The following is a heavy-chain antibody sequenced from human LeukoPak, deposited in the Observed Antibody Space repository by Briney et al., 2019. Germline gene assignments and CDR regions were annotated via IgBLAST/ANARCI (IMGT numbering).Heavy chain of an antibody. CDR3: ARHGYASGWYDY. J-gene: IGHJ4*02. D-gene: IGHD6-19*01. V-gene: IGHV5-51*01. CDR2: IYPGDSDT. Sequence: GESLKISCKGSGYSFTDYWIGWVRQMPGKGLEWMGIIYPGDSDTRYNTSFQGQVTISADRSISTAFLQWSSLKASDTAVYFCARHGYASGWYDYWGQGTLVTVSS. CDR1: GYSFTDYW.